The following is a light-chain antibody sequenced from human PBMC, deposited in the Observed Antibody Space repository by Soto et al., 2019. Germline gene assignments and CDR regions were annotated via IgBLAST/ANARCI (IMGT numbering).Light chain of an antibody. CDR3: QQRSNWPT. Sequence: EVVLTQSPSTLSLSAGDRSSLSGRASQSVSSHFAWYQQKSGQAPRLLIYDASKRATGIPARFSGSGSGTDFTLTISSLEPEDFAVYYCQQRSNWPTFGQGTRLEIK. CDR2: DAS. V-gene: IGKV3-11*01. J-gene: IGKJ5*01. CDR1: QSVSSH.